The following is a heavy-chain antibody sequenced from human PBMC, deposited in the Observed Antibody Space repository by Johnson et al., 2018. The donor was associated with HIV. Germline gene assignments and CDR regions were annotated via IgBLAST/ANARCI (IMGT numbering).Heavy chain of an antibody. V-gene: IGHV3-30*03. Sequence: VQLVESGGGLVQPGGSLRLSCAASGFTFSSYWMSWVRQAPGKGLEWVAVISYDGSSKYYADSVKGRFTVSRDNSKNTLYLQMNSLRAEDTAIYYCARGRGWWLQLGGAFDIWGQGTMVTVSS. CDR3: ARGRGWWLQLGGAFDI. J-gene: IGHJ3*02. D-gene: IGHD5-24*01. CDR1: GFTFSSYW. CDR2: ISYDGSSK.